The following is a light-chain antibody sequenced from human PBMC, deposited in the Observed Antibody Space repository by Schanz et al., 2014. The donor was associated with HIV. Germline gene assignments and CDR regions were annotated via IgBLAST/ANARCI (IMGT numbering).Light chain of an antibody. CDR1: SSDVGAYNY. CDR3: QAYDSSLSGLV. J-gene: IGLJ3*02. V-gene: IGLV2-11*01. Sequence: QSALTQPRSVSGSPGQSVTISCTGTSSDVGAYNYVSWYQQHPGKAPKFMIYDVNKRPSGVPDRFSGSRSGNTASLAITGLQAEDEAEYYCQAYDSSLSGLVFGGGTKLTVL. CDR2: DVN.